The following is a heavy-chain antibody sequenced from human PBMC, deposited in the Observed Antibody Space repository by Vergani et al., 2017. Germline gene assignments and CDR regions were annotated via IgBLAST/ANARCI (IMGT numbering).Heavy chain of an antibody. V-gene: IGHV3-11*06. CDR3: ARVYGDYPYFDY. J-gene: IGHJ4*02. CDR1: GFTFSDYY. Sequence: QVQLVESGGGLVKPGGSLRLSCAASGFTFSDYYMSWIRQAPGKGLEWVSYISSSSSYTNYADSVKGRFTISRDNAKNSLYLQMNSLRAEDTAVYYCARVYGDYPYFDYWGQGTLVTVSS. D-gene: IGHD4-17*01. CDR2: ISSSSSYT.